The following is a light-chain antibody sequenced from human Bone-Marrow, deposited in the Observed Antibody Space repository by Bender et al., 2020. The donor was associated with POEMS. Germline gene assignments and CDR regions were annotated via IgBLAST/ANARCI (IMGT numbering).Light chain of an antibody. J-gene: IGLJ1*01. CDR3: TSYTSTSTYV. CDR2: GVS. Sequence: QSALTQPASVSGSPGQSITFSCTGTNSDVGGYNYVSWYQQHPGKAPKLLIFGVSSWPSGVSNRFSGSKSGNTASLTISGLQAEDEADYYCTSYTSTSTYVFGTGTKVTVL. CDR1: NSDVGGYNY. V-gene: IGLV2-14*03.